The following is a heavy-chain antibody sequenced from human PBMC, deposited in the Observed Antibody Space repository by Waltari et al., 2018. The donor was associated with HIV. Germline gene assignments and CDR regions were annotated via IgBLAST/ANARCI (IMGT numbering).Heavy chain of an antibody. D-gene: IGHD3-16*01. CDR3: ASLYNYVWGSPPPFDY. J-gene: IGHJ4*02. Sequence: EVQLVESGGGLVQPGGSLRLSCAASGFTFSSYWIHWVRQAPGKGLVWVSRINSEGSSTNYADSVKGRFTISRDNAKNTVYLQMNSLRAEDTALYYCASLYNYVWGSPPPFDYWGQGTLVTVSS. CDR2: INSEGSST. V-gene: IGHV3-74*01. CDR1: GFTFSSYW.